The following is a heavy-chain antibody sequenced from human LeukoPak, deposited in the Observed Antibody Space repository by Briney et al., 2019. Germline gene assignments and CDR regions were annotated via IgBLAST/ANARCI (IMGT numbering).Heavy chain of an antibody. D-gene: IGHD3-16*01. Sequence: SETLSLTCTVSGGSISSGSYYWSWIRQPAGKGLEWIGHIYASVCTKYNPSLESRVTISIDTSKNQLSLRLSFVTAADTAVYYCTREKSYGYIRADSWGQGTLVAVSS. CDR1: GGSISSGSYY. V-gene: IGHV4-61*09. CDR3: TREKSYGYIRADS. CDR2: IYASVCT. J-gene: IGHJ4*02.